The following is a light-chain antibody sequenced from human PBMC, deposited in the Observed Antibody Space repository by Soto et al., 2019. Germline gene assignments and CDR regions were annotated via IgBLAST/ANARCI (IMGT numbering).Light chain of an antibody. CDR1: QRISSSY. CDR2: AAS. V-gene: IGKV3-20*01. CDR3: QHYCSSRWT. J-gene: IGKJ1*01. Sequence: EVVLTQSPGTLSLSPGERTTLSCRASQRISSSYLAWYQQKPGQAPRLLIYAASSRATGIPDRFSGSGSGTDFTLTISRLESEDFAVYYCQHYCSSRWTFCQGTKVEIK.